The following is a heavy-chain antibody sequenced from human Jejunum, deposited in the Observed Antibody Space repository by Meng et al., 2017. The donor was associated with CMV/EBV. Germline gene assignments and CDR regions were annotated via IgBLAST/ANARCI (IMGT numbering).Heavy chain of an antibody. V-gene: IGHV3-23*01. D-gene: IGHD6-13*01. Sequence: GFPFSSYAVGWVRQAPGKGLEWVSAISGSGGSTYYADSVKGRFTISRDNSKNTLYLQMNSLRAEDTAVYYCAKAKGGGSLNWFDPWGQGTLVTVSS. CDR2: ISGSGGST. CDR1: GFPFSSYA. J-gene: IGHJ5*02. CDR3: AKAKGGGSLNWFDP.